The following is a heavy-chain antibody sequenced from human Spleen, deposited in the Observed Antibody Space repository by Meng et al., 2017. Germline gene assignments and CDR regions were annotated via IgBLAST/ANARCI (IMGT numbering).Heavy chain of an antibody. V-gene: IGHV4-34*05. J-gene: IGHJ4*02. CDR3: ARGPTTMAHDFDY. CDR2: INHSGST. Sequence: VQLQQVGQGRLKPSVTLSLPCVVSGGYFSDYYWHWISQPLGKGLEWIGEINHSGSTNYNPSLESRATISVDTSQNNLSLKLSSVTAADSAVYYCARGPTTMAHDFDYWGQGTLVTVSS. D-gene: IGHD4-11*01. CDR1: GGYFSDYY.